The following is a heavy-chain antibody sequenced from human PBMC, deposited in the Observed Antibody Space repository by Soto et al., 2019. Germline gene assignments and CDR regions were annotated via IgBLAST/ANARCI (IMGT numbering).Heavy chain of an antibody. CDR2: ITSDTNTI. V-gene: IGHV3-48*01. CDR1: GFPFSIYS. CDR3: ARSVEGHFDY. Sequence: EVQLVESGGGLVQPGGSLRLSCAASGFPFSIYSTNWVRQAPGKGLEWSSYITSDTNTIKYADSVKGRFTISRDNAKNLAYLQMNSLRGEDTAVYFCARSVEGHFDYWGQGTVVTVSS. D-gene: IGHD1-1*01. J-gene: IGHJ4*02.